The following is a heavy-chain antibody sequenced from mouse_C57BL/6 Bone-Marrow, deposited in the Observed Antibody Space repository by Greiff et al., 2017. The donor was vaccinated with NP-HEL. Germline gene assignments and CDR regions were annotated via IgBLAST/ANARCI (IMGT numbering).Heavy chain of an antibody. CDR1: GFTFTDYY. D-gene: IGHD2-3*01. CDR2: IRNKANGYTT. V-gene: IGHV7-3*01. Sequence: EVMLVESGGGLVQPGGSLSLSCAASGFTFTDYYMSWVRQPPGKALEWLGFIRNKANGYTTDYSASVKGRFTISRDNSQSIIYLQMNDLRAEDSATYYCATRFDGPYAMDYWGQGTSVTVSS. CDR3: ATRFDGPYAMDY. J-gene: IGHJ4*01.